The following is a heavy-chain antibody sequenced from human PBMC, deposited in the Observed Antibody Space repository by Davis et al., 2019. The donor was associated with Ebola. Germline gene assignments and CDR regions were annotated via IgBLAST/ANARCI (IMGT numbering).Heavy chain of an antibody. CDR2: INPGDSDT. CDR3: ARVTYYYDGSGYYDY. Sequence: KVSCKGSGYSFTNYWIGWVRQMPGKGLEWMGIINPGDSDTRYSPSFQGHVTISADKSITTAYLHWGRLQASDTAMYYCARVTYYYDGSGYYDYWGQGTLVTVSS. CDR1: GYSFTNYW. J-gene: IGHJ4*02. D-gene: IGHD3-22*01. V-gene: IGHV5-51*01.